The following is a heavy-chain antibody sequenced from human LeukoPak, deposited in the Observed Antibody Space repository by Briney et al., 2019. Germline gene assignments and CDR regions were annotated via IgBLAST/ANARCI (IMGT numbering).Heavy chain of an antibody. J-gene: IGHJ6*02. CDR3: ARDRSSWYPTAPKYYYYGMDV. Sequence: SVKVSCKASGGTFSSYAISWVRQAPGQGLEWMGGIIPIFGTANYAQKFQGRVTITADESMSTAYMELSSLRSEDTAVYYCARDRSSWYPTAPKYYYYGMDVWGQGTTVTVSS. V-gene: IGHV1-69*13. CDR1: GGTFSSYA. D-gene: IGHD6-13*01. CDR2: IIPIFGTA.